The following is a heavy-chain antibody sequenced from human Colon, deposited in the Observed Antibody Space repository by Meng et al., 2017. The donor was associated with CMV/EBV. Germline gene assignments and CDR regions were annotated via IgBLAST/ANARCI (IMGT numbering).Heavy chain of an antibody. J-gene: IGHJ4*02. D-gene: IGHD4-17*01. Sequence: VLLVEAGGGCVQPGGSLRLSCAASWFTFDAYAMTWVRQAPGKGLEWVSAIIGNGDITYYAQSVRGRFTISRDNSRNTLYLQMHSLRAEDTALYYCVKNRNSGDSCPGSHWGQGILVTVSS. CDR1: WFTFDAYA. CDR2: IIGNGDIT. CDR3: VKNRNSGDSCPGSH. V-gene: IGHV3-23*04.